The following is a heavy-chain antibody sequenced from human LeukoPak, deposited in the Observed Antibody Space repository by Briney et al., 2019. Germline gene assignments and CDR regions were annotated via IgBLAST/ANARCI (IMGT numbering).Heavy chain of an antibody. V-gene: IGHV3-21*01. CDR3: AKDRRGYSSGWYVHY. CDR2: ISSSSSYI. D-gene: IGHD6-19*01. Sequence: GGSLRLSCAASGFTFSSYSMNWVRQAPGKGLEWVSSISSSSSYIYYADSVKGRFTISRDNAKNSLYLQMNSLRAEDTAVYYCAKDRRGYSSGWYVHYWGQGTLVTVSS. J-gene: IGHJ4*02. CDR1: GFTFSSYS.